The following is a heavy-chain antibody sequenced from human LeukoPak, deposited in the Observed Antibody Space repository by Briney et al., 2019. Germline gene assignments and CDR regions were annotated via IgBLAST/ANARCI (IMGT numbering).Heavy chain of an antibody. CDR2: ISAYNGNT. CDR3: TRDLPYSSSWESIDY. J-gene: IGHJ4*02. V-gene: IGHV1-18*01. Sequence: ASVKVSCKASGCTFTSYGINWVRQAPGQGPEWMGWISAYNGNTKYAQNLQGRVTMTTDTSTSTAYMEPRSLRSDDTAVYYCTRDLPYSSSWESIDYWGQGTLVTVSS. CDR1: GCTFTSYG. D-gene: IGHD6-13*01.